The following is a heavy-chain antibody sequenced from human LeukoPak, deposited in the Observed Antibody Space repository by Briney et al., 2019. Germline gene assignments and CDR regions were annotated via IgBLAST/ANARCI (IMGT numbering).Heavy chain of an antibody. V-gene: IGHV4-39*01. Sequence: KPSETLSLTCTVSGGSISSSSYYWGWIRQSPGKGLEWIGSIYYSGSTYYNPSLKSRVTISVDTSKNQFSLKLSSVTAADTAVYYCARASSDGYNSWGQGTLVTVSS. D-gene: IGHD5-24*01. CDR1: GGSISSSSYY. J-gene: IGHJ5*02. CDR2: IYYSGST. CDR3: ARASSDGYNS.